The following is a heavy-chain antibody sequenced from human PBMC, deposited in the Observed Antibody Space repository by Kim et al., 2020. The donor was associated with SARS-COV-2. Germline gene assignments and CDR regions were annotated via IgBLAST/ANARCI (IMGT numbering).Heavy chain of an antibody. J-gene: IGHJ4*02. V-gene: IGHV3-23*01. CDR1: GFTFSSYA. CDR3: AKGQRSITMIVVVIRPFDY. D-gene: IGHD3-22*01. Sequence: GGSLRLSCAASGFTFSSYAMSWVRQAPGKGLEWVSAISGSGGSTYYADSVKGRFTISRDNSKNTLYLQMNSLRAEDTAVYYCAKGQRSITMIVVVIRPFDYWGQGTLVTVSS. CDR2: ISGSGGST.